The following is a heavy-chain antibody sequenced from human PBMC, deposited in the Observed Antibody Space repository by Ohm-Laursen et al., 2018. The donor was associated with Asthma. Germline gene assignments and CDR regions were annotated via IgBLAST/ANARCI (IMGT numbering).Heavy chain of an antibody. V-gene: IGHV1-18*01. CDR1: GYTFTSYG. D-gene: IGHD1-26*01. Sequence: ASVKVSCKASGYTFTSYGISWVRQAPGQGLEWMAFINRDNYRTAYAQRFQGRVSMTWDTSTSTVYMELSSLRSEDTAVYYCARGLVVGATDDAFDIWGQGTMVTVSS. CDR3: ARGLVVGATDDAFDI. CDR2: INRDNYRT. J-gene: IGHJ3*02.